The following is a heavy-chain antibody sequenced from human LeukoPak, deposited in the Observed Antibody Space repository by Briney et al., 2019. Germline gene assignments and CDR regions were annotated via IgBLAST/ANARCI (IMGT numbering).Heavy chain of an antibody. CDR1: GHTFTSYA. J-gene: IGHJ4*02. CDR3: ARSSNIVVVPAAIGLDY. Sequence: ASVKVSCKASGHTFTSYAMHWVRQAPGQRLEWMGWINAGNGNTKYSQEFQGRVTITRDTSASTPYMELSSLRSEDMAVYYCARSSNIVVVPAAIGLDYWGQGTLVTVSS. D-gene: IGHD2-2*01. V-gene: IGHV1-3*03. CDR2: INAGNGNT.